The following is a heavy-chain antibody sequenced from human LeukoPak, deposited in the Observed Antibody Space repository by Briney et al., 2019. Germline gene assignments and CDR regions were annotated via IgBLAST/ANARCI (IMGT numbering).Heavy chain of an antibody. CDR1: GGSISSYY. J-gene: IGHJ5*02. Sequence: PSETLSLTCTVSGGSISSYYWSWIRQPPGKGLEWIGYIYYSGSTNYNPSLKSRVTISVDTSKNQFSLKLSSVTAADTAVYYCASMGKEYYGSGSYYKRLWFDPWGQGTLVTVSS. CDR3: ASMGKEYYGSGSYYKRLWFDP. CDR2: IYYSGST. D-gene: IGHD3-10*01. V-gene: IGHV4-59*01.